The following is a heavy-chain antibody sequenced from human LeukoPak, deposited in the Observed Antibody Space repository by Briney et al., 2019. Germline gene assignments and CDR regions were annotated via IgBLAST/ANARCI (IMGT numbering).Heavy chain of an antibody. Sequence: SETLSLTCAVYGGSFSGYYWSWIRQPPGKGLEWIGEINHSGSTNYNPSLKSRVTISVDTSKNQFSLKLSSVTAADTAVYYCARDVDVGGTYYYPLMDVWGKGTTVTISS. V-gene: IGHV4-34*01. D-gene: IGHD2-15*01. CDR1: GGSFSGYY. CDR3: ARDVDVGGTYYYPLMDV. CDR2: INHSGST. J-gene: IGHJ6*03.